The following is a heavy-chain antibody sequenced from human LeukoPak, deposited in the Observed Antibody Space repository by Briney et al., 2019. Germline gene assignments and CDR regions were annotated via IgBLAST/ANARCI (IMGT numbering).Heavy chain of an antibody. CDR3: AKGRYYFDS. V-gene: IGHV3-21*04. J-gene: IGHJ4*02. CDR1: GFTFSSYS. CDR2: ISSSGTYK. Sequence: GGSLRLSCAVSGFTFSSYSMSWVRQAPGKGLEWVSSISSSGTYKYYADSVKGRFTISRDSSRNTLYLQMNSLRAEDTAVYYCAKGRYYFDSWGQGTLVTVSS.